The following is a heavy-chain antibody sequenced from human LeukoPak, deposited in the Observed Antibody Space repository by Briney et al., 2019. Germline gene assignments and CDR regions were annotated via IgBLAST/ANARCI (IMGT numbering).Heavy chain of an antibody. CDR2: INHSGST. CDR3: ARGQVLRYYDSSGIINY. J-gene: IGHJ4*02. CDR1: GGSFSGY. V-gene: IGHV4-34*01. Sequence: SETLSLTCAVYGGSFSGYCWIRQPPGKGLEWIGEINHSGSTNYNPSLKSRVTISVDTSKNQFSLKLSSVTAADTAVYYCARGQVLRYYDSSGIINYWGQGTLVTVSS. D-gene: IGHD3-22*01.